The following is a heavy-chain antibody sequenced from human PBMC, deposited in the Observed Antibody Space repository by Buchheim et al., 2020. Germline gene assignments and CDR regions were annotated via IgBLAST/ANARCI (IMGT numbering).Heavy chain of an antibody. CDR3: ARAAYSSSSRISVGY. Sequence: QVQLQQWGAGLLKPSETLSLTCAVYGGSFSGYYWSWIRQPPGKGLEWIGEINHSGSTNYNPSLKSRVTITVDTSKNPFSLKLSSVTAADTAVYYCARAAYSSSSRISVGYWGQGTL. V-gene: IGHV4-34*01. J-gene: IGHJ4*02. CDR2: INHSGST. D-gene: IGHD6-6*01. CDR1: GGSFSGYY.